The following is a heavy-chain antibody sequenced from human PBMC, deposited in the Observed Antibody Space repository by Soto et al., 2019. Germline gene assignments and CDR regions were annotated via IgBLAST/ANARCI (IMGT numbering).Heavy chain of an antibody. D-gene: IGHD1-7*01. V-gene: IGHV3-23*01. Sequence: EVQLLESGGGLVQPGGSLRLSCAASGFTFSSYAMSWVRQAPGKGLEWVSAISGSGGSTYYADSVKGRFTISRDNSKNALYLQMNSLRAEDTAVYYCAKPPRLELLYFDYWGQGTLVTVSS. CDR3: AKPPRLELLYFDY. CDR2: ISGSGGST. CDR1: GFTFSSYA. J-gene: IGHJ4*02.